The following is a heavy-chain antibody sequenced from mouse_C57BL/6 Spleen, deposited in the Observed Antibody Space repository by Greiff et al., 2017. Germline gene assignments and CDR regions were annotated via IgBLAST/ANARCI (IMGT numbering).Heavy chain of an antibody. D-gene: IGHD1-1*01. CDR3: ARESLITTVVGYFDV. V-gene: IGHV5-4*01. CDR1: GFTFSSYA. CDR2: ISDGGSYT. Sequence: EVMLVESGGGLVKPGGSLKLSCAASGFTFSSYAMSWVRQTPEKRLEWVATISDGGSYTYYPDNVKGRFTLSRDNAKNNLYLQMSHLKSEDTAMYYCARESLITTVVGYFDVWGTGTTVTVSS. J-gene: IGHJ1*03.